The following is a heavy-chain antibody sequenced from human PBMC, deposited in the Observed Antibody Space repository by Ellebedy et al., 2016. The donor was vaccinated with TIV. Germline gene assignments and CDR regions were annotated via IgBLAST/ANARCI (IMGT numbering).Heavy chain of an antibody. CDR1: RFTFTSYG. V-gene: IGHV3-33*08. CDR2: IWYDGSKE. J-gene: IGHJ4*02. D-gene: IGHD3-16*01. CDR3: ARDCGGSSRCLVY. Sequence: GESLKISXVASRFTFTSYGMHWVRQAPGKGLEWVGVIWYDGSKEEYVESVKGRFTISRDNSKNTATLQMNSLRVEDTATYYCARDCGGSSRCLVYWGQGSLVTVSS.